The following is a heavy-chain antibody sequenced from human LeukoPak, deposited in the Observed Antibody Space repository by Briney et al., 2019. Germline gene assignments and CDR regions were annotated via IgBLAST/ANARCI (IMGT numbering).Heavy chain of an antibody. V-gene: IGHV3-48*01. Sequence: GGSLRLSCVDSGFTFSRHSMNWVRQAPGKGLEWVSYINGGGSPIYYANSARGRFTISRDNSKNTLYLQMNSLRAEDTAVYYCARDPLPGIAAAGKGDYWGQGTLVTVSS. D-gene: IGHD6-13*01. CDR2: INGGGSPI. J-gene: IGHJ4*02. CDR3: ARDPLPGIAAAGKGDY. CDR1: GFTFSRHS.